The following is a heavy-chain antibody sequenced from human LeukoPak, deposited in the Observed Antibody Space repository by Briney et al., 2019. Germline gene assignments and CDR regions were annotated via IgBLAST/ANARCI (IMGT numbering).Heavy chain of an antibody. Sequence: SETLSLTCTVSGGSISSSSYYWGWIRQPPGKGLEWIGSIYYSGSTYYNPSLKSRVTISVDTSKNQFSLKLSSVTAADTAVYYCARGGLLWFGESPNYDPKFDPWGQGTLVTVSS. CDR3: ARGGLLWFGESPNYDPKFDP. CDR1: GGSISSSSYY. V-gene: IGHV4-39*07. J-gene: IGHJ5*02. CDR2: IYYSGST. D-gene: IGHD3-10*01.